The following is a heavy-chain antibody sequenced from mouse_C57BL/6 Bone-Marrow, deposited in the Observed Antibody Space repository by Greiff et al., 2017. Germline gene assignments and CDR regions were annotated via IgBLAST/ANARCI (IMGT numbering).Heavy chain of an antibody. CDR1: GFSLPSSA. D-gene: IGHD1-1*01. CDR3: ARGGYGSRSWFAY. J-gene: IGHJ3*01. CDR2: IWTGGGT. Sequence: VKLVESGPGLVAPSQSLSIKCTVSGFSLPSSAISWVRQPPGKGLEWRGVIWTGGGTNYNSALKSRLSISKDNSKSQVFLKMNRLQTDDTARYYCARGGYGSRSWFAYWGQGTLVTVSA. V-gene: IGHV2-9-1*01.